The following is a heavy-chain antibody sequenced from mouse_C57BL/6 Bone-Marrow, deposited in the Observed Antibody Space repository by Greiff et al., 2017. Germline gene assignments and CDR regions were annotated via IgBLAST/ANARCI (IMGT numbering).Heavy chain of an antibody. J-gene: IGHJ4*01. Sequence: EVMLVESEGGLVQPGSSMKLSCTASGFTFSDYYMAWVRPVPEKGLEWVANINYDGSSTYYLDSLKSRFIISRDNAKNILYLQMRNLKSEDTATYYCAREDYYGYDGYAMDYWGQGTSVTVSS. V-gene: IGHV5-16*01. D-gene: IGHD2-2*01. CDR2: INYDGSST. CDR1: GFTFSDYY. CDR3: AREDYYGYDGYAMDY.